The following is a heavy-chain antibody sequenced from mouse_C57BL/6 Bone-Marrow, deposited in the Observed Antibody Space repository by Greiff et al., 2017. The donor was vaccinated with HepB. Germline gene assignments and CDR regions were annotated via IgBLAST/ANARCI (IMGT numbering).Heavy chain of an antibody. Sequence: VQRVESGAELARPGASVKLSCKASGYTFTSYGISWVKQRTGQGLEWIGEIYPRSGNTYYNEKFKGKATLTADKSSSTAYMELRSLTSEDSAVYFCARAHYGSTFAYWGQGTLVTVSA. D-gene: IGHD1-1*01. J-gene: IGHJ3*01. CDR2: IYPRSGNT. CDR3: ARAHYGSTFAY. V-gene: IGHV1-81*01. CDR1: GYTFTSYG.